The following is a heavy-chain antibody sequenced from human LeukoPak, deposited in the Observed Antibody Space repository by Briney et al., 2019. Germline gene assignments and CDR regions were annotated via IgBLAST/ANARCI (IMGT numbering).Heavy chain of an antibody. V-gene: IGHV3-7*01. Sequence: PGWSLTLSCAASGFTFSSYWMSWVRQAPGKGLEWVGNIKQAGSEKYYVDYVKGRFTISRDNAKNSLYLQMNSLRAEDTAVYYCARERYCSSTSCEKGHDAFDIWGQGTMVTVSS. CDR1: GFTFSSYW. J-gene: IGHJ3*02. CDR2: IKQAGSEK. D-gene: IGHD2-2*01. CDR3: ARERYCSSTSCEKGHDAFDI.